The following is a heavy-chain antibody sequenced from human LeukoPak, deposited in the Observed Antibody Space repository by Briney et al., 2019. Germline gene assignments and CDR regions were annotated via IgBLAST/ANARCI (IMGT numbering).Heavy chain of an antibody. CDR3: ARHNAPLYDSTNYYLDY. D-gene: IGHD3-22*01. J-gene: IGHJ4*02. CDR1: GYNFPRSW. CDR2: IYPGDSET. Sequence: GESLKISCQASGYNFPRSWIGWVRQMPGKGLEWMGIIYPGDSETKYSPSFQGQVTISADKSCSMADLQWSSLKASDTDMYYCARHNAPLYDSTNYYLDYWGQGTLVTVSS. V-gene: IGHV5-51*01.